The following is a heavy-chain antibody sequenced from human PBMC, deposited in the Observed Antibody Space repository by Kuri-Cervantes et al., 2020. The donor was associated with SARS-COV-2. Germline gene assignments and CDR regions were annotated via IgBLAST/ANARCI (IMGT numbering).Heavy chain of an antibody. V-gene: IGHV1-2*02. D-gene: IGHD3-3*01. CDR2: INPNSGGT. CDR3: ARAGTTYYDFWSGSEPKQPPPLAPGPRYYYYMDV. Sequence: ASVKVSCKASGYTFTGYYMHWVRQAPGQGLEWMGWINPNSGGTNYAQKFQGRVTITADESTSTAYMELSSLGSEDTAVYYCARAGTTYYDFWSGSEPKQPPPLAPGPRYYYYMDVWGKGTTVTVSS. J-gene: IGHJ6*03. CDR1: GYTFTGYY.